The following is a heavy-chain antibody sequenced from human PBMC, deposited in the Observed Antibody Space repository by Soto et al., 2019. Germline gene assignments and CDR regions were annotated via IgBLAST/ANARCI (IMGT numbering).Heavy chain of an antibody. D-gene: IGHD3-10*01. CDR1: GFTFSDYL. CDR2: LSYDGIND. V-gene: IGHV3-30-3*01. CDR3: AKGSGGHYNSGTLLD. J-gene: IGHJ4*02. Sequence: GGSLRLSCAASGFTFSDYLMHWVRQAPGKGLEWVAALSYDGINDYYADSVEGRFTISRDNFKKTLYLQMNSLRVEDTAIFYCAKGSGGHYNSGTLLDWGQGTVVTVS.